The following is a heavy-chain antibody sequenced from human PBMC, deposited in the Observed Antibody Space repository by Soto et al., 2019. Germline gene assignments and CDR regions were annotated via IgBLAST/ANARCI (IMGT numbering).Heavy chain of an antibody. J-gene: IGHJ6*02. CDR1: GFTFSSYA. Sequence: GWSLRLSCAASGFTFSSYAMSWVRQAPGKGLEWVSAISGSGGSTYYADSVKGRFTISRDNSKNTLYLQMNSLRAEDTAVYYCARADYSYTYYYYYGMDVWGQGTTVTVSS. CDR3: ARADYSYTYYYYYGMDV. D-gene: IGHD4-4*01. CDR2: ISGSGGST. V-gene: IGHV3-23*01.